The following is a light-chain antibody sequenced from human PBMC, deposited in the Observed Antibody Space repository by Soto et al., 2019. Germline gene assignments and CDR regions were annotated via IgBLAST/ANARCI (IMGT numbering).Light chain of an antibody. CDR2: GAS. J-gene: IGKJ1*01. CDR3: QQYGSSPRT. CDR1: QSVSSIY. V-gene: IGKV3-20*01. Sequence: EIVLTQSPGTLSLSPGERATLSCRASQSVSSIYLAWYQQKPGQAPRLLIYGASSRATGIPDRFSGSGSGTDFTLTISRLEPEDFAVYYCQQYGSSPRTLGQGTRWIS.